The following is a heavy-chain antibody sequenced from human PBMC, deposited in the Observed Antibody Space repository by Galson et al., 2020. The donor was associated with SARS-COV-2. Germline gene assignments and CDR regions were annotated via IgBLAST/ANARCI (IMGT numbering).Heavy chain of an antibody. Sequence: GESLKISCKGSGYSFTSYWIGWVRQMPGKGLEWMGIIYPGDSDTRYSPSFQGQVTISADKSISTAYLQWSSLKASDTAMYYCARLWTVGARIAAAGDDAFDIWGQGTMVTVSS. CDR2: IYPGDSDT. CDR3: ARLWTVGARIAAAGDDAFDI. J-gene: IGHJ3*02. CDR1: GYSFTSYW. V-gene: IGHV5-51*01. D-gene: IGHD6-13*01.